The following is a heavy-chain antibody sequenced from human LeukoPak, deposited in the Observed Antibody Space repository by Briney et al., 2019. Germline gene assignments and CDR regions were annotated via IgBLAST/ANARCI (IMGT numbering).Heavy chain of an antibody. CDR3: AKVVVAATQHFDY. CDR2: IGGSGGST. Sequence: PGGSLRLSCAASGLTFSSYAMTWVRQAPGKGLEWVPAIGGSGGSTYYADSVKGRFTISRDNSKNTLYLQMNSLRAEDTAVYYCAKVVVAATQHFDYWGQGTLVTVSS. V-gene: IGHV3-23*01. D-gene: IGHD2-15*01. CDR1: GLTFSSYA. J-gene: IGHJ4*02.